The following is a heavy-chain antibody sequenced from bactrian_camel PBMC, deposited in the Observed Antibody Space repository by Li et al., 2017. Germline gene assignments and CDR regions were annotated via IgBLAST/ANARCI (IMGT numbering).Heavy chain of an antibody. CDR3: ATGGIYVLYAN. CDR1: GFTFSTYD. CDR2: INSGLENT. Sequence: VQLVESGGGSVQAGESLRLSCATSGFTFSTYDMSWVRQVPGKGLEWVALINSGLENTYYADSVKGRFTISRDNAKNTLYLRLNSLKTEDTAMYYCATGGIYVLYANWGQGTQVTVS. J-gene: IGHJ4*01. V-gene: IGHV3S40*01. D-gene: IGHD7*01.